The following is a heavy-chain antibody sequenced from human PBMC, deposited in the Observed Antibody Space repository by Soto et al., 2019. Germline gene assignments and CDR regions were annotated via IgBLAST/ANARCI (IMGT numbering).Heavy chain of an antibody. CDR3: ARDRAYGDYVFDY. CDR2: IIPIFGTA. Sequence: ASVKVSCKASGGTFSSYAISWVRQAPGQGLEWMGGIIPIFGTANYAQKFQGRVTITADESTSTAYMELSSLRSEDTAVYYCARDRAYGDYVFDYWGQGTLVTVSS. J-gene: IGHJ4*02. CDR1: GGTFSSYA. V-gene: IGHV1-69*13. D-gene: IGHD4-17*01.